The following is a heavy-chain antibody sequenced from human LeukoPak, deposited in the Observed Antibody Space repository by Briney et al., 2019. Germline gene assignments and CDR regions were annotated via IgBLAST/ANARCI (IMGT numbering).Heavy chain of an antibody. Sequence: GGSLRLSCAASGFTFSNYGMHWVRQAPGKGLEWVSAISGSGGSTYYADSVKGRFTISRDNSKNTLYLQMNSLRAEDTAVYYCAKDRGYCSSTSRFFGYWGQGTLVTVSS. V-gene: IGHV3-23*01. CDR3: AKDRGYCSSTSRFFGY. D-gene: IGHD2-2*01. CDR1: GFTFSNYG. J-gene: IGHJ4*02. CDR2: ISGSGGST.